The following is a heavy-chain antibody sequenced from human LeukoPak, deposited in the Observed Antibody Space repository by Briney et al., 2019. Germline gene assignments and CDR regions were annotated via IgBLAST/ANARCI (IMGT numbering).Heavy chain of an antibody. CDR1: GGTFGSYA. Sequence: SVKVSCKASGGTFGSYAISWVRQAPGQGLEWMGRIIPILGIANYAQKFQGRVTITADKSTSTAYMELSSLRSEDTAVYYCARGGIAVAGTIVYYYYGMDVWGQGTTVTVSS. D-gene: IGHD6-19*01. J-gene: IGHJ6*02. V-gene: IGHV1-69*04. CDR3: ARGGIAVAGTIVYYYYGMDV. CDR2: IIPILGIA.